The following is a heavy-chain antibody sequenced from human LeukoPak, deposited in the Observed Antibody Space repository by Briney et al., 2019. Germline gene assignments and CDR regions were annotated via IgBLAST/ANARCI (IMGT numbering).Heavy chain of an antibody. CDR1: GGSFSGYY. CDR3: ARRMVVTAMFDY. Sequence: PSETLSLTCAVYGGSFSGYYWSWIRQPPGKGLEWIGEINHSGSTYYNPSLKSRVTISVDTSKNQFSLKLSSVTAADTAVYYCARRMVVTAMFDYWGQGTLVTVSS. J-gene: IGHJ4*02. V-gene: IGHV4-34*01. CDR2: INHSGST. D-gene: IGHD2-21*02.